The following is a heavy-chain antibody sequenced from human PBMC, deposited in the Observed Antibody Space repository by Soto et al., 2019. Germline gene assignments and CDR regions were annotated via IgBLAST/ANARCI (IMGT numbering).Heavy chain of an antibody. J-gene: IGHJ4*02. V-gene: IGHV3-48*02. D-gene: IGHD3-10*01. CDR3: ARDLCWEFAS. CDR1: GFTFSTFS. CDR2: ISGGGRPI. Sequence: EVQLVESGGGSVQPGGSLRLSCAASGFTFSTFSMNWVRQAPGRGLEWISYISGGGRPISYADSVKGRFTISRDNAKNSHYLQIESLTDDNTAGYLCARDLCWEFASWGEGTLVTVSS.